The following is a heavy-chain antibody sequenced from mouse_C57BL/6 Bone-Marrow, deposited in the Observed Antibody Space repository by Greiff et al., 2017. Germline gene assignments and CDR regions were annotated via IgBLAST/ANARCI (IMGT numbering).Heavy chain of an antibody. D-gene: IGHD2-1*01. CDR2: ISDGGSYT. CDR1: GFTFSSYA. CDR3: ARDPGPLYYGNWGFAY. V-gene: IGHV5-4*01. J-gene: IGHJ3*01. Sequence: EVKLVESGGGLVKPGGSLKLSCAASGFTFSSYAMSWVRQTPEKRLEWVATISDGGSYTYYPDNVKGRFTISRDNAKNNLYLQMSHLKSEDTAMYYCARDPGPLYYGNWGFAYWGQGTLVTVSA.